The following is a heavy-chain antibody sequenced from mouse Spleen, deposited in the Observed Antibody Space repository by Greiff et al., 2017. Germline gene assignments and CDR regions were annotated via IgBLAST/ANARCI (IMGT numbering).Heavy chain of an antibody. J-gene: IGHJ3*01. CDR3: ARPPNWDEDWFAY. V-gene: IGHV1-42*01. Sequence: EVQLQQSGPELVKPGASVKISCKASGYSFTGYYMNWVKQSPEKSLEWIGEINPSTGGTTYNQKFKAKATLTVDKSSSTAYMQLKSRTSEDSAVYYCARPPNWDEDWFAYWGQGTLVTVSA. CDR1: GYSFTGYY. D-gene: IGHD4-1*01. CDR2: INPSTGGT.